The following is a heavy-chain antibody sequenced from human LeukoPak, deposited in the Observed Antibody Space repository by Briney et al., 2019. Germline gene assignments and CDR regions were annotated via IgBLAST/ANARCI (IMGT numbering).Heavy chain of an antibody. Sequence: SETLSLTCTVSGGSLSSGDYYWSWIRQPPGKGLEWIGYIYYSGSTYYNPSLKSRVTISVDTSKNQFSLKLSSVTAADTAVYYCARVRPQDDWGFDYWGQGTLVTVSS. V-gene: IGHV4-30-4*01. CDR2: IYYSGST. J-gene: IGHJ4*02. D-gene: IGHD7-27*01. CDR3: ARVRPQDDWGFDY. CDR1: GGSLSSGDYY.